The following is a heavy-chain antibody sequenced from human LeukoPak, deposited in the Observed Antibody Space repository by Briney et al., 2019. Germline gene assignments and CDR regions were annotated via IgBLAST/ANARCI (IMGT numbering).Heavy chain of an antibody. CDR2: IYSGGST. CDR1: GFTFSSYW. V-gene: IGHV3-66*01. D-gene: IGHD4-17*01. Sequence: GGSLRLSCAASGFTFSSYWMHWVRQAPGKGLEWVSVIYSGGSTYYADSVKGRFTISRDNSKNTLYLQMNSLRAEDTAVYYCATTVTTGNFDYWGQGTLVTVSS. J-gene: IGHJ4*02. CDR3: ATTVTTGNFDY.